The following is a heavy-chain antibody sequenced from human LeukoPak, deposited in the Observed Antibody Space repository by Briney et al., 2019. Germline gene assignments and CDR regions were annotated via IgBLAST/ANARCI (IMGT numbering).Heavy chain of an antibody. CDR2: INHSGGT. D-gene: IGHD3-10*01. CDR3: ARTVWFGELYFDY. J-gene: IGHJ4*02. V-gene: IGHV4-34*01. CDR1: GGSFSGYY. Sequence: SETLSLTCAVYGGSFSGYYWSWIRQPPGKGLEWIGEINHSGGTNYNPSLKSRVTISVDTSKNQFSLKLSSVTAADTAVYYCARTVWFGELYFDYWGQGTLVTVSS.